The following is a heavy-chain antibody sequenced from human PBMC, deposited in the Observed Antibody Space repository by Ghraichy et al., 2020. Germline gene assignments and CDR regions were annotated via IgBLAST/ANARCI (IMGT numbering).Heavy chain of an antibody. D-gene: IGHD3-9*01. Sequence: GGSLRLSCAASGFTFSSYAMSWVRQAPGKGLEWVSAISGSGGSTYYADSVKGRFTISRDNSKNTLYLQMNSLRAEDTAVYYCAKSLGYYDILTGYYPPFGYWGQGTLVTVSS. J-gene: IGHJ4*02. CDR3: AKSLGYYDILTGYYPPFGY. CDR1: GFTFSSYA. CDR2: ISGSGGST. V-gene: IGHV3-23*01.